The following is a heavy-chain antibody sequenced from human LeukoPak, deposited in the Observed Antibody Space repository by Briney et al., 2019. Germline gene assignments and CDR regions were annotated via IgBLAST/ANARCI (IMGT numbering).Heavy chain of an antibody. CDR3: ARDGDYGTGSYYRGCIDS. Sequence: GGSLRLSCAASGFTFSTYGMHWVRQAPGKGLEWVALISYDGSNKYYADSVKGRFTISRDNSKNTLYLQMNSLRAEDTAVYYCARDGDYGTGSYYRGCIDSWGQGTPVTVSP. D-gene: IGHD3-10*01. J-gene: IGHJ4*02. V-gene: IGHV3-30*03. CDR2: ISYDGSNK. CDR1: GFTFSTYG.